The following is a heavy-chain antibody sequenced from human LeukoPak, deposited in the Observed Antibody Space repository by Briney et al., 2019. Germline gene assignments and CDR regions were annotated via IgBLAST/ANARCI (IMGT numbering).Heavy chain of an antibody. CDR2: ISSGSRTI. D-gene: IGHD7-27*01. V-gene: IGHV3-48*01. CDR1: GFTFSGYS. Sequence: GGSLRLSCAASGFTFSGYSMNWLRQAPGRGLEWLSYISSGSRTIFYGDSVKGRFIISRDNAKNSLYLLMNSLRADDTAVYYCARESITGDRDFDYWGQGTLITVSS. J-gene: IGHJ4*02. CDR3: ARESITGDRDFDY.